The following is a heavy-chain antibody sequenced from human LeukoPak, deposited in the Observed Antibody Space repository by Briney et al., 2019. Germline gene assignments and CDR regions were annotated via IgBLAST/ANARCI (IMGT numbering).Heavy chain of an antibody. V-gene: IGHV3-23*01. CDR1: GFTFSSYA. J-gene: IGHJ4*02. CDR2: MSGSGGST. Sequence: PGGSLRLSCAVSGFTFSSYAMSWVRQAPGKGLEWVSVMSGSGGSTYYSDSVKGRFTISRDNSKNTLYLQMNSLRAEDTAVYYCARDQRGFSYSKYYFDYWGQGTLVTVSS. CDR3: ARDQRGFSYSKYYFDY. D-gene: IGHD5-18*01.